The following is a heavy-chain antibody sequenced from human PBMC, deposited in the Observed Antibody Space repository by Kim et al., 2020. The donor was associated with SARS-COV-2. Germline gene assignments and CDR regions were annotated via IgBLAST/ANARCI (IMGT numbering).Heavy chain of an antibody. J-gene: IGHJ3*02. CDR2: IRSKVNGYAT. D-gene: IGHD1-1*01. CDR1: GFTFSDSA. V-gene: IGHV3-73*01. CDR3: TRVPGTTLAFLDAFD. Sequence: GGSLRLSCGASGFTFSDSAMHWVRRASGKGLEWVGRIRSKVNGYATAYSASGRGRFTISRDDSRNTAYLQMNSLKTEDTAVYYCTRVPGTTLAFLDAFD.